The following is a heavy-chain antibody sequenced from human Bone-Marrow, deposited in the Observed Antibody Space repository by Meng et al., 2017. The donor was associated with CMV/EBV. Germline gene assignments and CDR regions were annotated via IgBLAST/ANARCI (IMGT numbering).Heavy chain of an antibody. J-gene: IGHJ4*02. CDR3: AKRSTKILATTWGLDY. Sequence: GGCPRPSCAASGFTFNTYDMNWVRQVPGKGLEWVAFIRYDGKSEYYAESVKGRFTISRDNSNTTLYVQLDSLRPEDTAIYYCAKRSTKILATTWGLDYWGQGTLVTVSS. CDR1: GFTFNTYD. V-gene: IGHV3-30*02. D-gene: IGHD3-16*01. CDR2: IRYDGKSE.